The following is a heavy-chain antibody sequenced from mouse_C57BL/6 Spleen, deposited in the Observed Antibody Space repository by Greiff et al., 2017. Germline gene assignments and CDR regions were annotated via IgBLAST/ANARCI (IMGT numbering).Heavy chain of an antibody. CDR3: AREGPYFDY. V-gene: IGHV1-26*01. J-gene: IGHJ2*01. CDR2: INPNNGGT. Sequence: EVKLMESGPELVKPGASVKISCKASGYTFTDYYMNWVKQSHGKSLEWIGDINPNNGGTSYNQKFKGKATLTVDKSSSTAYMELRSLTSEDSAVYYCAREGPYFDYWGQGTTLTVSS. CDR1: GYTFTDYY.